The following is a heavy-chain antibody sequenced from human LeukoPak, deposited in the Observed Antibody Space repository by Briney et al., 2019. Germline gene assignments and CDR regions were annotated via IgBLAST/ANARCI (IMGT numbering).Heavy chain of an antibody. J-gene: IGHJ4*02. D-gene: IGHD3-10*01. CDR3: ARDPSMIRGQNTPYFDY. V-gene: IGHV1-69*13. CDR1: GGAFRSYA. Sequence: GASVKVSCKASGGAFRSYAISWVRQAPGQGLEWMGGIIPIFGTADYAQKFQGRVTIIADESPSPAYLELKSLKSEDTAVYYCARDPSMIRGQNTPYFDYWGQGTLVTVSS. CDR2: IIPIFGTA.